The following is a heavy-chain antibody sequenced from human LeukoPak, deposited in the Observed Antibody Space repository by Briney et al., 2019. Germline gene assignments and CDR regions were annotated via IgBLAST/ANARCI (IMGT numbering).Heavy chain of an antibody. Sequence: GGSLRLSCAASGFTVSSNYMSWVRQAPGKGLEWVSVIYSGGSTYYADSVKGRFTISRDNSKNTLYLQMNSLRAEDTAVYYCASRENYDFWSGYYKGPGPDYYYGMDVWGQGTTVTVS. CDR3: ASRENYDFWSGYYKGPGPDYYYGMDV. CDR2: IYSGGST. V-gene: IGHV3-66*01. J-gene: IGHJ6*02. CDR1: GFTVSSNY. D-gene: IGHD3-3*01.